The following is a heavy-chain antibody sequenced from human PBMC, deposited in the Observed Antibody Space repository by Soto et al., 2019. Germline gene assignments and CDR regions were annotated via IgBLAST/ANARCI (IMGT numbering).Heavy chain of an antibody. CDR2: IIPIFGTA. Sequence: QVQLVQSGAEVKKPGSSVKVSCKASGGTFSSYAISWVRQAPGQGLEWMGGIIPIFGTANYAQKFQGRVSITADESTSTGYMELRSLRSEDRAVYYCARGGHWNDWNDAFVIWGQGTTVTVSS. D-gene: IGHD1-1*01. J-gene: IGHJ3*02. CDR1: GGTFSSYA. CDR3: ARGGHWNDWNDAFVI. V-gene: IGHV1-69*01.